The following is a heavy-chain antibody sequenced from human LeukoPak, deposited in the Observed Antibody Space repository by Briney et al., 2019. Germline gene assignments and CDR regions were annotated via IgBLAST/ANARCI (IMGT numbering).Heavy chain of an antibody. CDR2: ISAYNGNA. J-gene: IGHJ4*02. Sequence: GASVKVSCKASGYTFTSYGISWVRQAPGQGLEWMGWISAYNGNANYAQKLQGRVTMTTDTSTSTAYMELSSLRSEDTAVYYCATDWPIYGSGSHSYWGQGTLVTVSS. CDR3: ATDWPIYGSGSHSY. V-gene: IGHV1-18*01. CDR1: GYTFTSYG. D-gene: IGHD3-10*01.